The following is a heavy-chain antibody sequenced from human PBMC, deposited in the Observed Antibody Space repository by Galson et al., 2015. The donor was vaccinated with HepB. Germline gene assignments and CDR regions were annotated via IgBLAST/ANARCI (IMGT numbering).Heavy chain of an antibody. CDR1: GFTFTRYT. CDR2: LSVNGDIS. D-gene: IGHD3-16*01. V-gene: IGHV3-23*01. J-gene: IGHJ4*02. Sequence: SLRLSCAASGFTFTRYTMGWVRQAPGKGLKWVSSLSVNGDISYYADSVKGRFTLSRDNSKKMVYLQMNGLRAEDTAVYYCAKVAILGATPHYFDYLGQGTLVTVSS. CDR3: AKVAILGATPHYFDY.